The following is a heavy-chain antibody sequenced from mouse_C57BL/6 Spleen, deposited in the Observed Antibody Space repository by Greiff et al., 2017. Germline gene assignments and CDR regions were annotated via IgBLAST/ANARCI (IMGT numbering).Heavy chain of an antibody. CDR3: ARGRFAY. J-gene: IGHJ3*01. CDR1: GFTFSSYA. CDR2: ISDGGSYT. Sequence: EVQLVESGGGLVKPGGSLKLSCAASGFTFSSYAMSWVRQTPEKRLEWVATISDGGSYTYYPDNGKGRFTISRDNAKNNLYLQMSHLKSEDTAMYYCARGRFAYWGQGTLVTVSA. V-gene: IGHV5-4*01.